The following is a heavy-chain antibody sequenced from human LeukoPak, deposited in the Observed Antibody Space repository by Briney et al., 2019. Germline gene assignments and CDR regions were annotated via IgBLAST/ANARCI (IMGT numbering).Heavy chain of an antibody. J-gene: IGHJ4*02. V-gene: IGHV4-30-2*01. Sequence: PSETLSLTCAVSGGSISSGGYSWSWIRQPPGKGLEWIGYIYHSGSTYYNPSLKSRVTISVDRSKNQFSLKLSSVTAADTAVYYCARTAKKLRYFDWLLYVYWGQGTLVTVSS. CDR3: ARTAKKLRYFDWLLYVY. CDR2: IYHSGST. CDR1: GGSISSGGYS. D-gene: IGHD3-9*01.